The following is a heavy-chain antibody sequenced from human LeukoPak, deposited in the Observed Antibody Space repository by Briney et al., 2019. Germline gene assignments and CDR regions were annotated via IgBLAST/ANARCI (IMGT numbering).Heavy chain of an antibody. Sequence: SETLSLTCAVSDDSFSSHYWTWIRQPPGKGLEWIGYISYIGRTNYNPSLKSRVTISIDTSKNQFSLKLTSVTAADTAVYYCARDLVTVTRGFDIWGQGTMVSVSS. D-gene: IGHD4-17*01. V-gene: IGHV4-59*11. CDR1: DDSFSSHY. CDR2: ISYIGRT. J-gene: IGHJ3*02. CDR3: ARDLVTVTRGFDI.